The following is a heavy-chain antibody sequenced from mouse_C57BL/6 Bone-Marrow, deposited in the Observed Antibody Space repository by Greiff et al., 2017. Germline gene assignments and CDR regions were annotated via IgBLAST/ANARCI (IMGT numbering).Heavy chain of an antibody. J-gene: IGHJ4*01. CDR1: GFNIKDYY. CDR2: IDPEDGEP. CDR3: ASPHY. V-gene: IGHV14-2*01. Sequence: EVQLQQSGAELVKPGASVKLSCTASGFNIKDYYMHWVKQRTGQGLEWIGWIDPEDGEPKSAPKFQGKATITTATSSNTADRQLSSRASEDTAFYYCASPHYWGQGTSVTVSS.